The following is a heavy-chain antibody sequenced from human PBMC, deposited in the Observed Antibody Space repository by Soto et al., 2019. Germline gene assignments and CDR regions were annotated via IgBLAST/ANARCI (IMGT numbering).Heavy chain of an antibody. CDR1: GFTFSDYY. V-gene: IGHV3-11*01. D-gene: IGHD2-15*01. J-gene: IGHJ5*02. Sequence: GGSLRLSCAASGFTFSDYYMSWIRQAPGKGLEWVSYISSSGSTIYYADSVKGRFTISRDNAKNSLYLQMNSLRAEDTAVYYCARDMEVVVAARGNWFDPWGQGTLVTVSS. CDR2: ISSSGSTI. CDR3: ARDMEVVVAARGNWFDP.